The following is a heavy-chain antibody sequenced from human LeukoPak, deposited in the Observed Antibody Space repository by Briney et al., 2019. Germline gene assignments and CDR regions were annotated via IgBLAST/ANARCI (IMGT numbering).Heavy chain of an antibody. V-gene: IGHV3-53*04. J-gene: IGHJ4*02. CDR2: LHAAGGT. D-gene: IGHD3-22*01. Sequence: QSGGSLRLSCAASGLTVRSNYLTWVRQAPGKGLEWVSVLHAAGGTYYADSVKGRFTISRHISKNTVYLQMNSLRVEDTAVYYCAREGYDSSGYPRLSDYWGQGTLVTVSS. CDR1: GLTVRSNY. CDR3: AREGYDSSGYPRLSDY.